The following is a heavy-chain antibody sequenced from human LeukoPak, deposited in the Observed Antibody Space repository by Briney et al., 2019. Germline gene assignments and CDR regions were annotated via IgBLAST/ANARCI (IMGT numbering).Heavy chain of an antibody. J-gene: IGHJ6*03. D-gene: IGHD4-17*01. V-gene: IGHV3-11*04. CDR3: ARSPVTNYYYYYMDV. CDR1: GFTFSDYY. CDR2: ISSSGSTI. Sequence: PGGSLRLSCAASGFTFSDYYMSWIRQAPRKGLEWVSYISSSGSTIYYADSVKGRFTISRDNAKNSLYLQMNSLRAEDTAVYYCARSPVTNYYYYYMDVWGKGTTVTVSS.